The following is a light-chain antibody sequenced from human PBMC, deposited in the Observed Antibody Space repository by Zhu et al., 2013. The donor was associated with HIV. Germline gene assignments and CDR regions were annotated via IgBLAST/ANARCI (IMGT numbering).Light chain of an antibody. J-gene: IGKJ2*01. Sequence: EVVLTQSPATLSVSPGEGATLSCRASQSVSINVAWYRQKPGQAPRLLIYGASTRATDIPARFSGSGSGTEFTLTISSLQPEDFAVYYCQQYNDWPPYTFGQGTKLE. CDR3: QQYNDWPPYT. CDR2: GAS. CDR1: QSVSIN. V-gene: IGKV3-15*01.